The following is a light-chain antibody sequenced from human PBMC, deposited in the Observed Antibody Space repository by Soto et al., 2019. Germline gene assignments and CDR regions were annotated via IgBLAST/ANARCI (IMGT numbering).Light chain of an antibody. CDR1: QSVSSN. J-gene: IGKJ5*01. CDR2: GAS. CDR3: QQYDNWPVT. V-gene: IGKV3-15*01. Sequence: EKVMTQSPATLSVATGERATLSWRASQSVSSNLAWYQQKPGQAPRLLIYGASRRATDIPGRFSGSGSGTEYTLTISSLQSEDFAVYYCQQYDNWPVTFGQGTRLEIK.